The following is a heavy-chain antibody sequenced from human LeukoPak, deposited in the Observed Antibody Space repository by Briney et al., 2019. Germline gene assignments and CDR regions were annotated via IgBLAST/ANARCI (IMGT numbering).Heavy chain of an antibody. V-gene: IGHV3-30*02. J-gene: IGHJ4*02. D-gene: IGHD2-2*01. Sequence: GGSLRLSCAASGFTFSSYGMHWVRQAPGKGLEWVAFIRYDGSNKYYADSVKGRFTISRDNSKNTLYLQMNSLRAEDTAVYYCAKPGGGMLDQLLGFFDYWGQGTLVTVSS. CDR1: GFTFSSYG. CDR3: AKPGGGMLDQLLGFFDY. CDR2: IRYDGSNK.